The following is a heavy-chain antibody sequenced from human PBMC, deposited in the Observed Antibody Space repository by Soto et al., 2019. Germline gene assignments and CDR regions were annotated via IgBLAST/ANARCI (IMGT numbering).Heavy chain of an antibody. CDR1: GFTFSRHV. D-gene: IGHD2-15*01. V-gene: IGHV3-30*18. J-gene: IGHJ4*02. CDR3: AKKEGDCSGGSCYIFDY. CDR2: ISYDGSNK. Sequence: QVQLVESGGGVVQPGRSLRLSCAASGFTFSRHVMHWVRQAPGKGLEWVAVISYDGSNKYYADSVKGRFTISRDNSKNTLYLQMNSLRAEDTTVYYCAKKEGDCSGGSCYIFDYWGQGTLVTVSS.